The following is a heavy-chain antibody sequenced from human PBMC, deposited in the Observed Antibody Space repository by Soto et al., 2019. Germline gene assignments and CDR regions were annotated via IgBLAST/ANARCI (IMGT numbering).Heavy chain of an antibody. Sequence: SETLSLTCTVSGGSISSGGYYWSWIRQHPGKGLEWIGYIYYSGSTYYNPSLKSRVTISVDTSKNQFSLKLSSVTAADTAVYYCARDYYDSNRRFDPWGQGTLVTVSS. J-gene: IGHJ5*02. D-gene: IGHD3-22*01. V-gene: IGHV4-31*03. CDR2: IYYSGST. CDR1: GGSISSGGYY. CDR3: ARDYYDSNRRFDP.